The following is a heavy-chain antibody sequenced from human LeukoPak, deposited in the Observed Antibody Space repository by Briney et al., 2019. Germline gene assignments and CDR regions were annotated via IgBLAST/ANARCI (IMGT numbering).Heavy chain of an antibody. CDR3: ARHSPVAVAGLYYYYGMDV. CDR1: GGSISSYY. J-gene: IGHJ6*02. CDR2: IYYSGST. D-gene: IGHD6-19*01. Sequence: SETLSLTCTVSGGSISSYYWSWIRQPPGKGLEWIGYIYYSGSTNYNPSLKSRVTISVDTSKNQFSLKLSSVTAADTAVYYCARHSPVAVAGLYYYYGMDVWGQGTTVTVSS. V-gene: IGHV4-59*08.